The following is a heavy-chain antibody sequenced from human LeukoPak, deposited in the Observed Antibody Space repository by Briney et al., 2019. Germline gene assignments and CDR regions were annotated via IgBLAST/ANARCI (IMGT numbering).Heavy chain of an antibody. D-gene: IGHD2-21*02. Sequence: ASVKVSCKASGYTFTSYGISWVRQAPGQGLEWMGWISAYNGNTNYAQKLQGRVTMTTDTSTSTAYMELRSLRSDATAVYYWARDRHLRLTLDYWGQGTLVTVSS. CDR1: GYTFTSYG. CDR2: ISAYNGNT. J-gene: IGHJ4*02. CDR3: ARDRHLRLTLDY. V-gene: IGHV1-18*01.